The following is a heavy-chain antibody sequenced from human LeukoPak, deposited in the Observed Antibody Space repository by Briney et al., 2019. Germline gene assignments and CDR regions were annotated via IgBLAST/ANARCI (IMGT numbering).Heavy chain of an antibody. CDR2: ISSSSSTI. CDR1: GFTFSSYS. V-gene: IGHV3-48*01. CDR3: AKDRGDFPPYFDY. D-gene: IGHD2-21*02. Sequence: GGSLRLSCAASGFTFSSYSMNWVRQAPGKGLEWVSYISSSSSTIYYADSVKGRFTISRDNSKNTLYLQMNSLRTEDTAVYHCAKDRGDFPPYFDYWGQGTLVTVSS. J-gene: IGHJ4*02.